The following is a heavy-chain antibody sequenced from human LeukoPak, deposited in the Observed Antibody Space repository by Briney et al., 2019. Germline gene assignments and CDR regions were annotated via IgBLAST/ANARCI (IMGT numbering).Heavy chain of an antibody. CDR2: ISSSGSTI. CDR1: GFTFSSYE. J-gene: IGHJ4*02. Sequence: GGSLRLSCAASGFTFSSYEMNWVRQAPGKGLEWVSYISSSGSTIYYADSVKGRFTISRDNAKNSLYLQMNSLRAEDTAVYYCTTISASVVGESFDYWGQGALVTVSS. D-gene: IGHD2-15*01. CDR3: TTISASVVGESFDY. V-gene: IGHV3-48*03.